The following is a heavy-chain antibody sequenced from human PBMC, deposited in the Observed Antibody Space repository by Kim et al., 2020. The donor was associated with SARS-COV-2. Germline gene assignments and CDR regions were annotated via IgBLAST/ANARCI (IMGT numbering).Heavy chain of an antibody. D-gene: IGHD3-16*02. V-gene: IGHV3-11*05. Sequence: GGSLRLSCAASGFTFSDYYMSWIRQAPGKGLEWVSYISSSSSYTNYADSVKGRFTISRDNAKNSLYLQMNGLRAEDTAVYYCARVGYDYVWGSYRDYYYYYGMDVWGQGTPVTVSS. CDR3: ARVGYDYVWGSYRDYYYYYGMDV. J-gene: IGHJ6*02. CDR2: ISSSSSYT. CDR1: GFTFSDYY.